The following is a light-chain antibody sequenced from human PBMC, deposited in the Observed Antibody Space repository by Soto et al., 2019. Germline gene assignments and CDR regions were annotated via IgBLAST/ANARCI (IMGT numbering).Light chain of an antibody. Sequence: EIVLTQSPGTVSLSPGERATLSCRASQSIGSNYVAWYQQKPGQAPRLLISGASNRATGIPDRFSGSGSATDFTLTISSLEAEDFAVYYCNQYARPPFTFGPGTTVDIK. V-gene: IGKV3-20*01. CDR3: NQYARPPFT. J-gene: IGKJ3*01. CDR1: QSIGSNY. CDR2: GAS.